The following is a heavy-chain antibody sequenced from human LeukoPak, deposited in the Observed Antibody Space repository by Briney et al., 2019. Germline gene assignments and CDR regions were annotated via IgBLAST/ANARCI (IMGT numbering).Heavy chain of an antibody. V-gene: IGHV3-7*05. J-gene: IGHJ4*02. D-gene: IGHD5-24*01. CDR2: ITQDGSEK. CDR3: ARSQMAGFDY. Sequence: GGSLRLSCAASGFXFSYYWISWVRQAPGKGLEWVANITQDGSEKYYVDSVKGRFTISRDNAKNTLYLQMNSLRAEDTAVYYCARSQMAGFDYWGQGTLVTVSS. CDR1: GFXFSYYW.